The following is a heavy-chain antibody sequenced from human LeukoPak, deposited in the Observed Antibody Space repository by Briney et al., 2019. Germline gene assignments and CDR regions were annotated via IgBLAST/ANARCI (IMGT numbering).Heavy chain of an antibody. CDR3: TTNQWELPDY. CDR1: GFTFSNAW. Sequence: GGSLGLSCAASGFTFSNAWMSWVRQAPGKGLEWVGRIKSKTDGGTTDYAAPVKGRFTISRDDPKNTLYLKMDSRKTGDTAVYYCTTNQWELPDYSGQRTLCSVSS. CDR2: IKSKTDGGTT. V-gene: IGHV3-15*01. D-gene: IGHD1-26*01. J-gene: IGHJ4*02.